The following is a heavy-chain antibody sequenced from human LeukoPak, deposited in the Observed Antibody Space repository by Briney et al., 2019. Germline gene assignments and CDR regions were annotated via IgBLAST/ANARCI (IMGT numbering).Heavy chain of an antibody. Sequence: GGSLRFSCAASGFVVSTNYMTWVRQPPGKGLEWVSVIYKDGRTFYTDSVKGRFTISRDNSKNTVYLQMSSLRVEDTAVYYCAKSLTYYHENSDSIWGQGTLVTVSS. D-gene: IGHD3-22*01. J-gene: IGHJ4*02. CDR2: IYKDGRT. CDR3: AKSLTYYHENSDSI. CDR1: GFVVSTNY. V-gene: IGHV3-53*01.